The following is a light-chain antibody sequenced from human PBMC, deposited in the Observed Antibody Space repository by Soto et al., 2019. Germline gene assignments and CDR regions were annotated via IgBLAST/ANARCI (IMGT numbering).Light chain of an antibody. CDR2: EES. J-gene: IGKJ4*01. CDR3: QQVKSYPRT. CDR1: QAITNN. Sequence: DIHLPQSPSSLSASVGDTVTTTCWASQAITNNLAWYQQKPGNPPRLLIYEESTLHSGVPSRFSGRKVGTQFILTIDSLQPEDFATYYCQQVKSYPRTFGGGTKVDIK. V-gene: IGKV1-9*01.